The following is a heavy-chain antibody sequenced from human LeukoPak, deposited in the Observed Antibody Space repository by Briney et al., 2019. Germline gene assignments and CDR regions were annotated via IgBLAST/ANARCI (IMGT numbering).Heavy chain of an antibody. Sequence: GGSLRLSCAASGFTFSNYAMSWVRQAPGQGLDWVSAISDSGVTAYYADSVKGRFTISRDNSKSTLYLQMNSLRAEDTAVYYCAKDSSYYDSSEGDYWGQGTLVTVSS. CDR2: ISDSGVTA. D-gene: IGHD3-22*01. V-gene: IGHV3-23*01. J-gene: IGHJ4*02. CDR3: AKDSSYYDSSEGDY. CDR1: GFTFSNYA.